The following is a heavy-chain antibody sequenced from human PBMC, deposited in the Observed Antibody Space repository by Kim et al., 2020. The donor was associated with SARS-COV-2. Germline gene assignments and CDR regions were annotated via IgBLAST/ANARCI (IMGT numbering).Heavy chain of an antibody. D-gene: IGHD5-18*01. J-gene: IGHJ6*03. Sequence: GGSLRLSCAASGFTFSSYGMHWVRQAPGKGLEWVAVISYDGSNKYYADSVKGRFTISRDNSKNTLYLQMNSLRAEDTAVYYCAKVGADTATPVEIVRYYYMDVWGKGTTVTVSS. CDR1: GFTFSSYG. CDR2: ISYDGSNK. V-gene: IGHV3-30*18. CDR3: AKVGADTATPVEIVRYYYMDV.